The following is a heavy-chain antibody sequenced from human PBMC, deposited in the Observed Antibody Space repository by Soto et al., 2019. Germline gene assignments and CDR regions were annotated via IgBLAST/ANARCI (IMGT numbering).Heavy chain of an antibody. CDR1: GGTFSSYA. J-gene: IGHJ5*02. Sequence: QVQLVQSGAEVQKPGSSVKVSCKASGGTFSSYAISWVRQAPGQGLEWMGGIIPIFGTANYAQKFQGRVTITADESTSTAYMELSSLRFEDTAVYYCARQGGGIAAAGIGWFDPWGQGALVTVSS. D-gene: IGHD6-13*01. CDR2: IIPIFGTA. V-gene: IGHV1-69*01. CDR3: ARQGGGIAAAGIGWFDP.